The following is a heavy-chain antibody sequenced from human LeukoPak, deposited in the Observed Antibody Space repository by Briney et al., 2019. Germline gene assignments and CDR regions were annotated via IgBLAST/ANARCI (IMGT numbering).Heavy chain of an antibody. J-gene: IGHJ4*02. CDR3: ARGGGIVQLDSGIDY. CDR1: GFTFSSYE. Sequence: LSGGSLRLSCAASGFTFSSYEMNWVRQAPGKGLEWVSYISSSGSTIYYADSVKGRFTISRDNAKNSLYLQMNSLRAEDTAVYYCARGGGIVQLDSGIDYWGQGTLVPVSS. V-gene: IGHV3-48*03. CDR2: ISSSGSTI. D-gene: IGHD1-1*01.